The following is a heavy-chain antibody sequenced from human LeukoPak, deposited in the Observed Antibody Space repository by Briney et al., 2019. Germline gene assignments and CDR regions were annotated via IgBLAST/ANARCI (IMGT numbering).Heavy chain of an antibody. CDR1: GFTFTNYA. CDR3: AKARLSTGWAYNDY. J-gene: IGHJ4*02. CDR2: IVGGGGTT. Sequence: GGSLRLSCAASGFTFTNYAMSWVRQAPGRGLEWVSAIVGGGGTTFYADSVKGRFTISRDNAKNTVYLQMNSLTAEDTAVYYCAKARLSTGWAYNDYWGQGTLVTVSS. V-gene: IGHV3-23*01. D-gene: IGHD6-19*01.